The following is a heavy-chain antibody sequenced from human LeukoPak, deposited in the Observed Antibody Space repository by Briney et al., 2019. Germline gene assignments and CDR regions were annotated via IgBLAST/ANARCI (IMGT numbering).Heavy chain of an antibody. V-gene: IGHV3-53*01. Sequence: GGSLRLSCAASGFTVSSNYMSWVRQAPGKGLEWISIIYSSGSSYYADSVKGRFTISRDNSKNTLYLQMNSLRAEDTAIYYCASTDGFHIWGQGTMVTVSS. CDR2: IYSSGSS. J-gene: IGHJ3*02. CDR3: ASTDGFHI. CDR1: GFTVSSNY.